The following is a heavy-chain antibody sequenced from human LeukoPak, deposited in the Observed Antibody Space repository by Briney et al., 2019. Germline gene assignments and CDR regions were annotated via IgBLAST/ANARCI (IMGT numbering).Heavy chain of an antibody. CDR1: GYSFTSYW. D-gene: IGHD2-2*01. V-gene: IGHV5-51*01. CDR2: IYPGDSDT. CDR3: ARSPSIVVVPAAIKDNWFDP. Sequence: GESLKISCKGSGYSFTSYWIGWVRQMPGKGLEWMGIIYPGDSDTRYSPSFQGQVTISADKSISTAYLQWSSLKASDTAMYHCARSPSIVVVPAAIKDNWFDPWGQGTLVTVSS. J-gene: IGHJ5*02.